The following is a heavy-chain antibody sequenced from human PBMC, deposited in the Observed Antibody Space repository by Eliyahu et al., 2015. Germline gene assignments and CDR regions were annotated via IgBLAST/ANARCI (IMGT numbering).Heavy chain of an antibody. Sequence: EVQLVESGGGLVQPGGSLRLSXAASGFTFTNYDMHWVRQDAGKGLEWVSAIGSSGKTYYADSVKGRFTVSREDAKNSFYLQMNSLRAGDTAVYYCTREGYSEAFDIWGQGTMVTVSS. D-gene: IGHD3-22*01. J-gene: IGHJ3*02. V-gene: IGHV3-13*01. CDR3: TREGYSEAFDI. CDR2: IGSSGKT. CDR1: GFTFTNYD.